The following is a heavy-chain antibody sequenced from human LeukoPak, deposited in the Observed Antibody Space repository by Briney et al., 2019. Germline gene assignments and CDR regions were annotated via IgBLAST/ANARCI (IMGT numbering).Heavy chain of an antibody. CDR1: GGSISSYY. V-gene: IGHV4-59*08. CDR3: ARLGYCSSTSCQH. CDR2: IFYRGST. J-gene: IGHJ1*01. D-gene: IGHD2-2*01. Sequence: ETLSLTCTVSGGSISSYYWSWIRQPPGKRLERIGYIFYRGSTYYNPSLKSRVTISVDTSKNQFSLKLSSVTAADTAVYYCARLGYCSSTSCQHWGQGTLVTVSS.